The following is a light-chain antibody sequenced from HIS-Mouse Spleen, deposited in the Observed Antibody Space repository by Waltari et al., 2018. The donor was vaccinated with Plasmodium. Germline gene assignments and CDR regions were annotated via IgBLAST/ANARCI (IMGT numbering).Light chain of an antibody. CDR1: SSDVGSYNL. V-gene: IGLV2-23*01. CDR3: CSYAGSSTYV. J-gene: IGLJ1*01. CDR2: EGS. Sequence: QSALTQPASVSGSPGQSITISCTGTSSDVGSYNLVSWYQRLPGKAPNPMVYEGSKRPSGVSNRFSGSKSGNTAALTISGLQAEDEADYYCCSYAGSSTYVFGTGTKVTVL.